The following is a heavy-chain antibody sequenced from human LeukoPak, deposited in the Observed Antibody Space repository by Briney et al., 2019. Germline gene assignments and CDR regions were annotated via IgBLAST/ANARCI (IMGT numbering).Heavy chain of an antibody. D-gene: IGHD2-15*01. CDR3: ASGGALGYCSGGSCQPIDY. Sequence: SVKVSCKASGGTFSSYAISWVRQAPGQGLEWMGRIIPIFGIANYAQKFQGRVTITADKSTSTAYMELSSLRSEDTAVYYCASGGALGYCSGGSCQPIDYWGQGTLVTVSP. CDR1: GGTFSSYA. V-gene: IGHV1-69*04. CDR2: IIPIFGIA. J-gene: IGHJ4*02.